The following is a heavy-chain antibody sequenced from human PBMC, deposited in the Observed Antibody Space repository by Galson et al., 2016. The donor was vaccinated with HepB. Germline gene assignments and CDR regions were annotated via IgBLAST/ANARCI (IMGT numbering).Heavy chain of an antibody. CDR1: GITLDDYT. V-gene: IGHV3-43*01. Sequence: SLRLSCAASGITLDDYTMHWVRQVPGKGLEWVSLITWDGDYTKYADFVKGRFTIFRDNSKNSLLLQMHSLVSADTALYRCAMERNRLFEYWGQGALVTVSS. D-gene: IGHD3-16*02. CDR3: AMERNRLFEY. CDR2: ITWDGDYT. J-gene: IGHJ4*02.